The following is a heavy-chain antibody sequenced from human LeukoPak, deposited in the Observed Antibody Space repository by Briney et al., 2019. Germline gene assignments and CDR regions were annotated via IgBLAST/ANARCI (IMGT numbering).Heavy chain of an antibody. CDR1: GFSFSSYA. J-gene: IGHJ5*02. CDR3: ARGGLYGSGNSLEA. D-gene: IGHD3-10*01. CDR2: ISYDGSNK. Sequence: QPGRCLRLSCAASGFSFSSYAMHWVRQAPGKGLEWVAVISYDGSNKYCADSVKGRFTISRDNSKNTLYLQMNSLRAEDTAVYYCARGGLYGSGNSLEAWGQGTLVTVSS. V-gene: IGHV3-30*04.